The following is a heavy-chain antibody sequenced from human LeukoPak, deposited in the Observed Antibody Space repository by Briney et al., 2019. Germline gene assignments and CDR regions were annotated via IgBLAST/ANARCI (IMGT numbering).Heavy chain of an antibody. CDR2: ISSSGSII. D-gene: IGHD3-22*01. Sequence: GGSLRLSCAASGFTFSDYYMSWIRRAPGKGLEWVSYISSSGSIIYYADSVKGRFTISRDNAKNSLYLQMNSLRAEDTAVYYCAINSSGYLGNDAFDIWGQGTMVTVSS. V-gene: IGHV3-11*01. CDR1: GFTFSDYY. J-gene: IGHJ3*02. CDR3: AINSSGYLGNDAFDI.